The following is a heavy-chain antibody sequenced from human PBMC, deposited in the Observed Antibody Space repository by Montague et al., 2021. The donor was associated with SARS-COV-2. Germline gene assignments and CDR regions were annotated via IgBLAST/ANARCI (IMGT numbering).Heavy chain of an antibody. CDR1: GGSISSYD. CDR2: LNYSWST. V-gene: IGHV4-59*01. J-gene: IGHJ6*03. D-gene: IGHD5-24*01. Sequence: SETLSLTYTVSGGSISSYDWNWIRQPPGKGLEWIGYLNYSWSTNYNPSLKIRVTISIDTSKNQFYLRLNSVTAADTAVYYCARHPTGYRYIYYLDVWGKGTTVTVSS. CDR3: ARHPTGYRYIYYLDV.